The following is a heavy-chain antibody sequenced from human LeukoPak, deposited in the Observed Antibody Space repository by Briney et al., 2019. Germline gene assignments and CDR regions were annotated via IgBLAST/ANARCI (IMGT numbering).Heavy chain of an antibody. CDR2: ISSSSSYI. D-gene: IGHD3-22*01. CDR3: ARDSAAEYYDSSTYNSLFDY. V-gene: IGHV3-21*01. CDR1: GFTFSDYT. Sequence: GGSLRLSCAASGFTFSDYTMNWVRQAPGKGLEWVSPISSSSSYIYYADSVKGRFTISRDDAKNSLYLQMNSLRAEDTAVYYCARDSAAEYYDSSTYNSLFDYWGQGTLVTVSS. J-gene: IGHJ4*02.